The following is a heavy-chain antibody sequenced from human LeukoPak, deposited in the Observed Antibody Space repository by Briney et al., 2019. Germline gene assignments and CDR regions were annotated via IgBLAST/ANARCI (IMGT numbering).Heavy chain of an antibody. D-gene: IGHD3-22*01. CDR1: GFIFSSYS. V-gene: IGHV3-30*03. Sequence: GGSLRLSCAASGFIFSSYSMHWVRQAPGKGLEWVAVISYDGSNKYYADSVKGRFTISRDNSKNTLYLQMNSLRAEDTAVYYCARGSPIYYDSSGYLDYWGQGTLVTVSS. CDR3: ARGSPIYYDSSGYLDY. J-gene: IGHJ4*02. CDR2: ISYDGSNK.